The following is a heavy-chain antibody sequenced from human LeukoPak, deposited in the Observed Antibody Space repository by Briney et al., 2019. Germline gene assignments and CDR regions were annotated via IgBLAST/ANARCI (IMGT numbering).Heavy chain of an antibody. CDR1: GFTFSSYA. J-gene: IGHJ4*02. CDR2: ISGSGGST. V-gene: IGHV3-23*01. D-gene: IGHD1-26*01. Sequence: LSGGSLRLSCAASGFTFSSYAMSWVRQAPGKGLEWVSAISGSGGSTYYADSVKGRFTISRDNSKNTLYLQMNSLRAEDTAVYYCAKESKSTIVGATYWGQGTLVTVSS. CDR3: AKESKSTIVGATY.